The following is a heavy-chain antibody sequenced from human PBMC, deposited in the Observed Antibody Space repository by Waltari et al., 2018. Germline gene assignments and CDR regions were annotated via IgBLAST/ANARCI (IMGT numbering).Heavy chain of an antibody. CDR1: GGSISRYY. CDR2: IYYSGST. V-gene: IGHV4-59*01. D-gene: IGHD6-13*01. Sequence: QVQLQESGPGLVKPSETLSHTCTGPGGSISRYYWSWVRRPPGKGLEWIGYIYYSGSTNYNPSLKSRVTISVDTSKNQFSLKLSSVTAADTAVYYCARALNRIAAAGSYFDYWGQGTLVTVSS. J-gene: IGHJ4*02. CDR3: ARALNRIAAAGSYFDY.